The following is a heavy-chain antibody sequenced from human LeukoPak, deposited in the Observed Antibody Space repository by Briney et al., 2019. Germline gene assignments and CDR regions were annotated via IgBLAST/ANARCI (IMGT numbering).Heavy chain of an antibody. D-gene: IGHD3/OR15-3a*01. V-gene: IGHV3-23*01. CDR2: INYVGGST. CDR1: GFTFSIYS. Sequence: GGSLRLSCAASGFTFSIYSVSWVRHAPGKGLECVSDINYVGGSTYYADSVKGRFTISRDNAKNTLYLQMNSVRAEDTAVYYCAKGGRTGSYLAYWGQGTLVTVSS. CDR3: AKGGRTGSYLAY. J-gene: IGHJ4*02.